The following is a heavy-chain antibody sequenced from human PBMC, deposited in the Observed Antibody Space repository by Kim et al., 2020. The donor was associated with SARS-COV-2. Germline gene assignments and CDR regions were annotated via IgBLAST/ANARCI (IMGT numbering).Heavy chain of an antibody. V-gene: IGHV3-11*06. Sequence: VKARFTVSRDNTKNSIYLQVNSLRADDTAVYYCARVRCDLVTCRDNDPFDIWGQGTMVTVSS. D-gene: IGHD2-2*01. CDR3: ARVRCDLVTCRDNDPFDI. J-gene: IGHJ3*02.